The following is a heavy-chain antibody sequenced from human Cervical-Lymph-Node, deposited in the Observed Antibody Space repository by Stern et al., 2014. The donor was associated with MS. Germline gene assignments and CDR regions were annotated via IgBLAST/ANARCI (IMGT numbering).Heavy chain of an antibody. J-gene: IGHJ4*02. CDR2: IHYSGGT. V-gene: IGHV4-30-4*01. CDR3: ARVPDYGDAFFDY. D-gene: IGHD4-17*01. Sequence: QVQLQESGPGLVKPSQTLSLTCTVSGGSISSGDNYWSWIRQHPGKGPEWLGYIHYSGGTYFNPSLKSRATISADTSKNQFSLKLNSMTAADTAVYYCARVPDYGDAFFDYWGQGILVTVSS. CDR1: GGSISSGDNY.